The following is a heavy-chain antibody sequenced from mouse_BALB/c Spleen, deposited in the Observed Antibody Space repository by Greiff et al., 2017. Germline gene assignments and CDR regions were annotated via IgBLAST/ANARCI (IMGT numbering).Heavy chain of an antibody. V-gene: IGHV1S81*02. J-gene: IGHJ3*01. CDR2: INPSNGRT. CDR3: ARKNSPHYYGSSYGFAY. Sequence: QVQLQQPGAELVKPGASVKLSCKASGYTFTSYWMHWVKQRPGQGLERIGEINPSNGRTNYNEKFKSKATLTVDKSSSTAYMQLSSLTSEDSAVYYCARKNSPHYYGSSYGFAYWGQGTLVTVSA. CDR1: GYTFTSYW. D-gene: IGHD1-1*01.